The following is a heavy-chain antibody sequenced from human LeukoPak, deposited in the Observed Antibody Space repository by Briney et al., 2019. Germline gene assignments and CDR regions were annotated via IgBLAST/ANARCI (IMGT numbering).Heavy chain of an antibody. Sequence: PGGSLRLSCAASGFTFSDYNMNWGRQAPGKGLEWVSYITNGGSTIHHAASVKGRFSISRDTAKNTLYLHMNSLRAEHTGVYYCARSIGLTAGGVDVWGQGTTVTVSS. D-gene: IGHD2/OR15-2a*01. CDR2: ITNGGSTI. CDR1: GFTFSDYN. CDR3: ARSIGLTAGGVDV. J-gene: IGHJ6*02. V-gene: IGHV3-11*01.